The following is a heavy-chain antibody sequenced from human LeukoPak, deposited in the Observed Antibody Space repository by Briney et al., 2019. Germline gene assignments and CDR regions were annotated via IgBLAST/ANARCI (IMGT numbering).Heavy chain of an antibody. CDR2: IYCSGST. J-gene: IGHJ4*02. CDR3: ARRLAPSFPFDY. D-gene: IGHD1-26*01. Sequence: SETLSLTCTVSGGSISSYYWSWIRQPPGKGLEWIGYIYCSGSTNYNPSLKSRVTISVDTSKNQFSLKLSSVTAADTAVYYCARRLAPSFPFDYWGQGTLVTVSS. V-gene: IGHV4-59*01. CDR1: GGSISSYY.